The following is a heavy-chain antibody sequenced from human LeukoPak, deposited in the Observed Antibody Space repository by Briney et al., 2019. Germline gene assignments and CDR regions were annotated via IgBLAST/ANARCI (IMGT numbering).Heavy chain of an antibody. CDR1: GYTFTSYD. V-gene: IGHV1-8*01. J-gene: IGHJ4*02. CDR3: ARGGPYCSSASCYRD. CDR2: MNPNSGNT. D-gene: IGHD2-2*01. Sequence: ASVKVSCKASGYTFTSYDINWVRQATGQGLEWMGWMNPNSGNTGYAQKFQGRVTVTRSTSISTAYMELSSLRSEDTAIYYCARGGPYCSSASCYRDWGQGTLVTVSS.